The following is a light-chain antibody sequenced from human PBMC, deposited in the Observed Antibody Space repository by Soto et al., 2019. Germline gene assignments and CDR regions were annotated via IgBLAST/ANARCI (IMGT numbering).Light chain of an antibody. CDR3: TVWDDSLRGRL. Sequence: QSVLTQPPSASGTPGQRVTISCSGTSSSIESNYVYWYQQLPGTAPRLLIYRNNQRPSRVPDRFSGSKSGTSGFLAISALPSEDEADYYCTVWDDSLRGRLFGGGTKLTLL. J-gene: IGLJ2*01. CDR1: SSSIESNY. V-gene: IGLV1-47*01. CDR2: RNN.